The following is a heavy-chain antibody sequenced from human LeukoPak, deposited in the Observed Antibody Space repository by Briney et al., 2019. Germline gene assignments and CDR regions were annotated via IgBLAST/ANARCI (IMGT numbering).Heavy chain of an antibody. CDR3: ARDGSAVY. Sequence: PGGSLRLSCTASGSTFSGYTMNWVRQAPGKGLEWVSSISSSSSYIYYADSVKGRFTISRDNAKNSLYLQMSSLRVEDTAVYYCARDGSAVYWGQGTLVTVSS. CDR1: GSTFSGYT. V-gene: IGHV3-21*01. J-gene: IGHJ4*02. D-gene: IGHD5-12*01. CDR2: ISSSSSYI.